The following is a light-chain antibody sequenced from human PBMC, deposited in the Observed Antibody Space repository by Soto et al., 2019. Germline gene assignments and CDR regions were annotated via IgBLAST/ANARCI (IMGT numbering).Light chain of an antibody. CDR2: AAS. V-gene: IGKV1-39*01. J-gene: IGKJ4*01. CDR3: HQSYITPRT. CDR1: QSISSY. Sequence: DIQMTQSPSSLSASVGDRVTITCRASQSISSYLNWYQQKPGKAPNLLIYAASSLQSGVPSRFSGSGSGTDFSLTISSLQPEDFATYYCHQSYITPRTFGGGTKVEIK.